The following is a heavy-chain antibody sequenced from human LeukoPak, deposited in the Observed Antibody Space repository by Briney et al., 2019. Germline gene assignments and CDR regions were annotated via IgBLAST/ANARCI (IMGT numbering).Heavy chain of an antibody. D-gene: IGHD3-3*01. J-gene: IGHJ4*02. CDR3: TTRSGDFWSGFVN. CDR2: FDPEEAKM. V-gene: IGHV1-24*01. CDR1: GNSLSELS. Sequence: ASVKVSCKVSGNSLSELSIQWVRQAPGKGVECRGGFDPEEAKMVYAQNFQGRVTMTEDTSTQTAYMELSGLTSDDTAVYYCTTRSGDFWSGFVNWGQGTLVTVSS.